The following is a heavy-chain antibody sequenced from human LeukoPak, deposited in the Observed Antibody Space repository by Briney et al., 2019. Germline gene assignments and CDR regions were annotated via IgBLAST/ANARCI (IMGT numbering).Heavy chain of an antibody. J-gene: IGHJ4*02. CDR2: INPNSGGT. CDR3: ARDRRVYYDSSGYSWWSFDY. Sequence: ASVKVSCKASGYTFTSYGISWVRQAPGQGLEWMGWINPNSGGTNYAQKFQGRVTMTRDTSISTAYMELSRLRSDDTAVYYCARDRRVYYDSSGYSWWSFDYWGQGTLVTVSS. V-gene: IGHV1-2*02. D-gene: IGHD3-22*01. CDR1: GYTFTSYG.